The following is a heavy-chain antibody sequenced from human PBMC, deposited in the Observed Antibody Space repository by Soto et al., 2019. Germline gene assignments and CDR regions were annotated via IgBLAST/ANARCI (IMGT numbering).Heavy chain of an antibody. D-gene: IGHD6-25*01. J-gene: IGHJ6*02. CDR2: VYYSGST. Sequence: PSETLSLTCSVSGDYTGSGDKYWSWIRQPPGKGLEWIGYVYYSGSTYYNPSLKSRVTMSVDTSKNQFALKLRSVTAADTAVYYCARGRPHFGMDVWGQGTTVTVSS. CDR1: GDYTGSGDKY. V-gene: IGHV4-30-4*01. CDR3: ARGRPHFGMDV.